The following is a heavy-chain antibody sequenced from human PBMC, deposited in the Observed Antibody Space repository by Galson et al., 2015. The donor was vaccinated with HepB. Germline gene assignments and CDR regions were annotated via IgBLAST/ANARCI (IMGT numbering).Heavy chain of an antibody. CDR1: GGTFSSYA. Sequence: SVKVSCKASGGTFSSYAINWVRQAPGQGLEWMGRIIPILGIANYAQKFQGRVTITADKSTSTAYMELSSLRSEDTAVYYCARDIYGGFDYWGQGTLVTVSS. V-gene: IGHV1-69*04. CDR3: ARDIYGGFDY. J-gene: IGHJ4*02. CDR2: IIPILGIA. D-gene: IGHD4-23*01.